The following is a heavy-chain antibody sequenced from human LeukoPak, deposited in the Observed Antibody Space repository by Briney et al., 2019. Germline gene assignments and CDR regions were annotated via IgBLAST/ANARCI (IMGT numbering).Heavy chain of an antibody. CDR3: ARDLGASYYNAMDV. J-gene: IGHJ6*02. V-gene: IGHV3-30*04. CDR2: ISDDDGRNK. Sequence: PGGSLRLSCAASGFTFRYYLIHWVRQTPGKELEWVAGISDDDGRNKYYADSVKGRFTISRDNSRNTLYLQMNSLRAEDTAVYYCARDLGASYYNAMDVWGQGTMVSVSS. CDR1: GFTFRYYL.